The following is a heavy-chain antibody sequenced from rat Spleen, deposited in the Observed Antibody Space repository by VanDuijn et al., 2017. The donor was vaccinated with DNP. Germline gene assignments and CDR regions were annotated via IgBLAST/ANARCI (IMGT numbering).Heavy chain of an antibody. CDR2: ISTGGGNT. J-gene: IGHJ2*01. CDR1: NYV. V-gene: IGHV5S13*01. Sequence: NYVMAWVRQAPTKGLEWVASISTGGGNTYYRDSVKGRFTISRDNAKNTQYLQIDSLRSEDSATYYCASNNYFDYWGQGVMVTVSS. CDR3: ASNNYFDY.